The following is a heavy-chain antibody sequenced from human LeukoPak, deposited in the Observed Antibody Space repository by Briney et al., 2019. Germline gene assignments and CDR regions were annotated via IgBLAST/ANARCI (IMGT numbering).Heavy chain of an antibody. CDR1: GGSISSYY. Sequence: SETLSLTCTVSGGSISSYYWSWIRQPPGKGLEWIGYIYYSGSTNYNPSLKSRVTISVDTPKNQFSLKLSSVTAADTAVYYCARTLWFGETGEYFDYWGQGTLVTVSS. J-gene: IGHJ4*02. V-gene: IGHV4-59*01. D-gene: IGHD3-10*01. CDR2: IYYSGST. CDR3: ARTLWFGETGEYFDY.